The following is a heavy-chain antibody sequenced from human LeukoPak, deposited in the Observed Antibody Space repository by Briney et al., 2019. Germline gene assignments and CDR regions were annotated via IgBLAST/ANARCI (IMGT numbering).Heavy chain of an antibody. CDR2: ISDSGSI. V-gene: IGHV4-34*01. J-gene: IGHJ4*02. CDR3: ARFVVGQWLINY. D-gene: IGHD6-19*01. CDR1: GGSLSGYF. Sequence: SETLSLTCAVYGGSLSGYFWSWIRRPPGKGLEWIGEISDSGSINFNPSLKSRVTISVDTAKNQFSLKLSSVTAADTAVYYCARFVVGQWLINYWGQGALVTVSS.